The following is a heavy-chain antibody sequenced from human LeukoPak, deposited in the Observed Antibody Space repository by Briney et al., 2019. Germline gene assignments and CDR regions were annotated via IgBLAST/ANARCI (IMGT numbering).Heavy chain of an antibody. D-gene: IGHD3-10*01. CDR2: IYTSGST. J-gene: IGHJ2*01. V-gene: IGHV4-4*07. CDR3: ARDPLSLLWFGEQREDWYFDL. CDR1: GGSISSYY. Sequence: SETLSLTCTVSGGSISSYYWSWIRQPAGKGLEWIGRIYTSGSTNYNPSLKSRVTMSVDTSKNQFSLKLSSVTAADTAVYYCARDPLSLLWFGEQREDWYFDLWGRGTLVTVSS.